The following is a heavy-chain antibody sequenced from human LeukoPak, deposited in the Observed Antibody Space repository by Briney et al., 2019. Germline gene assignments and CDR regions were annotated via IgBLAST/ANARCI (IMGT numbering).Heavy chain of an antibody. Sequence: GGSLRLSCAVSGFTFSDYYMSWIRQAPGKGLEWVSYISSGGSTISHADSVKGRFTISRDNAENSLYLQMNSLRAEDTAVYYCARRAVAGRCFDYWGQGTLVTVSP. J-gene: IGHJ4*02. D-gene: IGHD6-13*01. CDR1: GFTFSDYY. CDR2: ISSGGSTI. CDR3: ARRAVAGRCFDY. V-gene: IGHV3-11*01.